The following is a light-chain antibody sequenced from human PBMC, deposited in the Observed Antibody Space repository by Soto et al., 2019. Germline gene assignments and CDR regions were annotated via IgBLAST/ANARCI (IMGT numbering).Light chain of an antibody. CDR3: QQYGGSPRYT. J-gene: IGKJ2*01. Sequence: EIVLTQSPGTLSLSPGERATLSCGASQSVSNNYLAWYQQKPDQAPRLLIYGASSRATGIPDRFSGSVSGTDFTLTISRLEPEDFAVYYCQQYGGSPRYTFGQGTKLEIK. CDR1: QSVSNNY. CDR2: GAS. V-gene: IGKV3-20*01.